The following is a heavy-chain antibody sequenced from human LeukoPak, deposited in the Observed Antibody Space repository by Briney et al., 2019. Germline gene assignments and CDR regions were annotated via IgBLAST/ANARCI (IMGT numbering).Heavy chain of an antibody. D-gene: IGHD2-2*01. CDR1: GYTFTSYG. Sequence: ASVKVSCKASGYTFTSYGISWVRQAPGQGLEWMGWISAYIGNTNYAQRLQGRVTMTTDTSTSTAYMELRSLRSDDTAVYYCAREGRYCSSTSCYLAYWGQGTLVTVSS. CDR2: ISAYIGNT. V-gene: IGHV1-18*01. J-gene: IGHJ4*02. CDR3: AREGRYCSSTSCYLAY.